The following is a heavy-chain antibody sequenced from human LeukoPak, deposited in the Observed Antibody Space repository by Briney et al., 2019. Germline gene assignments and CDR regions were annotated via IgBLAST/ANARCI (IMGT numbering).Heavy chain of an antibody. CDR3: ARGSVTVGAYFDY. CDR2: INHSGNT. Sequence: SETLSLTCAVYGGSFSVYYWSWIRQPPGKGLEWIGEINHSGNTNYNPSLKSRVTISVDTSKNQLSLKLSSVTAADTAVYYCARGSVTVGAYFDYWGQETLVTVSS. V-gene: IGHV4-34*01. D-gene: IGHD1-26*01. CDR1: GGSFSVYY. J-gene: IGHJ4*02.